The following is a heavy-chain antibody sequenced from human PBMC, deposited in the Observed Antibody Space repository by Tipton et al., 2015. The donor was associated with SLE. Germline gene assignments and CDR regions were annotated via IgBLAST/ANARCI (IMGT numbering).Heavy chain of an antibody. V-gene: IGHV4-59*01. CDR2: IYYSGST. CDR1: GGSISSYY. D-gene: IGHD3-10*01. Sequence: LRLSCTVSGGSISSYYWSWIRQPPGKGLEWIGHIYYSGSTNYNPSLKSRVTISVDTSKNQFSLKLSSVTAADTAVYYCSRVRGRGYFQHWGQGPLVTVSS. J-gene: IGHJ1*01. CDR3: SRVRGRGYFQH.